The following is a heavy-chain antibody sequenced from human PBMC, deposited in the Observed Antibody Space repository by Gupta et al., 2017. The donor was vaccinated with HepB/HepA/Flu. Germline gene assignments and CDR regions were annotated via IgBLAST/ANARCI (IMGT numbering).Heavy chain of an antibody. V-gene: IGHV4-34*01. CDR2: INHSGST. CDR1: GGSFSGYY. Sequence: QVQLQQWGAGLLKPSETLSLTCAVYGGSFSGYYWSWIRQPPGKGLEWIGEINHSGSTNYNPSLKSRVTISVDTSKNQFSLKLSAVTAADTAVYYWARGRWFGELSRWGQGTLVTVSS. D-gene: IGHD3-10*01. CDR3: ARGRWFGELSR. J-gene: IGHJ4*02.